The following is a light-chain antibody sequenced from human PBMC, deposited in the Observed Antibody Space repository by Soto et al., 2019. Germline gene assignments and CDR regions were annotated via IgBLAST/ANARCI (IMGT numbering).Light chain of an antibody. CDR2: KAS. CDR1: QSISTW. Sequence: DIQMTQSPSTLPASVGDRVTITCRASQSISTWLAWYQQQPGKAPKLLIYKASSLQSGVTSRFSGSGSGTQFTLTINTLQPDDFATYYCQQYDSYPYTFGQETTLEIK. V-gene: IGKV1-5*03. J-gene: IGKJ2*01. CDR3: QQYDSYPYT.